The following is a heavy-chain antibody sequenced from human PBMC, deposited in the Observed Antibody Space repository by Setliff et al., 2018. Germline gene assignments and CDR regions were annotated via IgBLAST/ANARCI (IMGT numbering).Heavy chain of an antibody. V-gene: IGHV3-23*01. CDR1: GFTFSSYA. D-gene: IGHD1-26*01. J-gene: IGHJ6*02. CDR2: ISGSGGST. Sequence: GGSLRLSCAASGFTFSSYAMSWVRQAPGKGLEWVSAISGSGGSTYYADSVKGRFTISRDNSKNTLYPQMNSLRAEDTAVYYCAKELEATTYYYYYYGMDVWGQGTTVTVSS. CDR3: AKELEATTYYYYYYGMDV.